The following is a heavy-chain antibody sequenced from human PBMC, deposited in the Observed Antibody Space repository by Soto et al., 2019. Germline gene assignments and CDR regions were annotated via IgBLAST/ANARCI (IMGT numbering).Heavy chain of an antibody. Sequence: QVQLQESGPGLVKPSETLSLTCTVSGGSISSYYWSWLRQPPGKGLEWIGYIYYSGSTNYNPSLKSRVTISVETSKNQCALKLSSVTAADTAVYYCARIRRYSSRPDAFDMWVHGTMVTVSS. CDR2: IYYSGST. J-gene: IGHJ3*02. V-gene: IGHV4-59*01. CDR1: GGSISSYY. CDR3: ARIRRYSSRPDAFDM. D-gene: IGHD6-13*01.